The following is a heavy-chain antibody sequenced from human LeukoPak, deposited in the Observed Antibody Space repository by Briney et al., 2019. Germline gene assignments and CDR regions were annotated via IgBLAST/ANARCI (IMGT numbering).Heavy chain of an antibody. J-gene: IGHJ5*02. D-gene: IGHD1-14*01. CDR2: IYYSGSA. V-gene: IGHV4-59*01. CDR1: GGSISGYY. CDR3: ARGTPAIDP. Sequence: SETLSLTCTVSGGSISGYYWSWIRQPPGKGLEWIDYIYYSGSANYNPSLKSRVTISIDTSKNQFSLKLSSVTAADTAVYYCARGTPAIDPWGQGTLVTVSS.